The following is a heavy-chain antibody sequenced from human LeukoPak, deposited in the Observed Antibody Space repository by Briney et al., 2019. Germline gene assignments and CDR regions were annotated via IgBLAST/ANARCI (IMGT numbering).Heavy chain of an antibody. J-gene: IGHJ6*02. CDR1: GDSVSSNSVA. Sequence: SQTLSLTCAISGDSVSSNSVAWNWVRQSPSRGLEWPGRTYYRSKWKNDYAVSVKSRITINPDTSKNQFSLQLDSVTPEDTAVYYCVRGLWYSGMDLWGQGTTVTVSS. CDR2: TYYRSKWKN. CDR3: VRGLWYSGMDL. V-gene: IGHV6-1*01. D-gene: IGHD3-16*01.